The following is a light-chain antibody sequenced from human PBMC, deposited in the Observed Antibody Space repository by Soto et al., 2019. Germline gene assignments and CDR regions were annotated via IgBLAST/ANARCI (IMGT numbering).Light chain of an antibody. CDR2: EAS. CDR3: QQTRSYPST. CDR1: QSVSGW. J-gene: IGKJ4*01. V-gene: IGKV1-5*01. Sequence: DIQMTQSPSTLSASVGDTVTVTCGASQSVSGWLAWYQQKTGKVPQLLIYEASILQSGVPSRFSGSGYGTDFNLTISSLQAEDFATYYCQQTRSYPSTFGGGTKVDIK.